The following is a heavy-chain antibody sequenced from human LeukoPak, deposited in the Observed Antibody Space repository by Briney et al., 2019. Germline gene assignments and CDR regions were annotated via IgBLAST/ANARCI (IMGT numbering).Heavy chain of an antibody. D-gene: IGHD6-6*01. V-gene: IGHV3-9*01. CDR3: ARDFGWFDYSSSSGPSFFDY. CDR1: GFTFDDYA. Sequence: SGGSLRLSCAASGFTFDDYAMHWVRQAPGKGLEWVSGISWSNDSIDYADSVKGRFTISRDNAKNSLYLQMSSLRAEDTAVYYCARDFGWFDYSSSSGPSFFDYWGQGTLVTVSS. CDR2: ISWSNDSI. J-gene: IGHJ4*02.